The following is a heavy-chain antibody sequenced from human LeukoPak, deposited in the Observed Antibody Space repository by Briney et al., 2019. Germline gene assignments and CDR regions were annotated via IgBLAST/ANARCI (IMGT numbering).Heavy chain of an antibody. CDR3: ARAITRYYDILTFDAFDI. V-gene: IGHV4-4*07. J-gene: IGHJ3*02. CDR2: IYSSGST. CDR1: GGSLSSYY. Sequence: SETLSLTCTVSGGSLSSYYWSWIRQPAGKGLEWIGRIYSSGSTTYNPSLKSQVTMSVDTSKNQFSLTMTTVTAADTDVYYCARAITRYYDILTFDAFDICGQGTMVTVSS. D-gene: IGHD3-9*01.